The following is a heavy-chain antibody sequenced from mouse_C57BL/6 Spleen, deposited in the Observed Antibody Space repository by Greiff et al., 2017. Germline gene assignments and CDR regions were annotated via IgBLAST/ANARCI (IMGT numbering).Heavy chain of an antibody. D-gene: IGHD1-1*01. CDR2: IDPSDSYT. Sequence: QVQLQQSGAELVKPGASVKLSCKASGYTFTSYWMQWVKQRPGQGLEWIGEIDPSDSYTNYNQKFKGKATLTVDTSSSTAYLQLSSLTSEDSAVCCCSGESLTTVVAPDFWGTGTTVTVSS. CDR3: SGESLTTVVAPDF. J-gene: IGHJ1*03. CDR1: GYTFTSYW. V-gene: IGHV1-50*01.